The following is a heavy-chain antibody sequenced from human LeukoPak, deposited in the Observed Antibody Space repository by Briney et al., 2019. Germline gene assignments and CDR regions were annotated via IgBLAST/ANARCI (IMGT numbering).Heavy chain of an antibody. CDR1: GYSISSGYY. CDR2: IYHSGST. J-gene: IGHJ4*02. CDR3: ARVAYSSSWSAFDY. V-gene: IGHV4-38-2*02. Sequence: SETLSLTCTVSGYSISSGYYWGWIRQPPGKGLEWIGSIYHSGSTYYSPSLKSRVTISVDTSKNQFSLKLSSVTAADTAVYYCARVAYSSSWSAFDYWGQGTLVTVSS. D-gene: IGHD6-13*01.